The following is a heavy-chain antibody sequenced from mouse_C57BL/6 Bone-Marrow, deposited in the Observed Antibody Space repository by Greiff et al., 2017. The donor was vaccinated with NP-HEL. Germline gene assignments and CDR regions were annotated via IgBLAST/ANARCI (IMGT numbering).Heavy chain of an antibody. D-gene: IGHD3-1*01. CDR1: GYTFTSYW. CDR2: IDPSDSYT. V-gene: IGHV1-69*01. CDR3: ARPGFYPRNWFAY. Sequence: QVQLQQPGAELVMPGASVKLSCKASGYTFTSYWMHWVKQRPGQGLEWIGEIDPSDSYTNYNQKFKGKSTLTVDKSSSTAYMQLSSLTSEDSAVYYCARPGFYPRNWFAYWGQGTTLTVSS. J-gene: IGHJ2*01.